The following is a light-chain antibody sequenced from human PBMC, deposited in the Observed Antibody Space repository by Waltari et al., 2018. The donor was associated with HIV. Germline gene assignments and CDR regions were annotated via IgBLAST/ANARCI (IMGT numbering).Light chain of an antibody. V-gene: IGLV1-44*01. CDR3: ATWDDSLNGRV. Sequence: QSVLTQPPSASGTPGQRVTSSCSGSSSTIGSNTVNWYQQLPGTAPKLLIYSNYHRPSGVPDRFSGSKSGTSASLAISGLQSEDEADYYCATWDDSLNGRVFGGGTKLTVL. CDR1: SSTIGSNT. J-gene: IGLJ3*02. CDR2: SNY.